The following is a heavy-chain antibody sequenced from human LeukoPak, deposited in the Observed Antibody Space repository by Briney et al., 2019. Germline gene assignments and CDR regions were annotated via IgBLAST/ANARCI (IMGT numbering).Heavy chain of an antibody. Sequence: SGGSLRLSCAASGFAFSGCGMHWVRQAPGKGLEWAAFIWYDGRDKYYADSVKGQFTISRDNSKNTLYLQMNSLRAEDTAVYYCAKDPYSYGSYFDYWGQGTLVTVSS. CDR2: IWYDGRDK. CDR1: GFAFSGCG. D-gene: IGHD5-18*01. CDR3: AKDPYSYGSYFDY. J-gene: IGHJ4*02. V-gene: IGHV3-30*02.